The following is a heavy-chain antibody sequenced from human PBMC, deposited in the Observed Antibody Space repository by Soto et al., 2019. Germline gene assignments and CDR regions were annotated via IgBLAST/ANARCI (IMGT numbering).Heavy chain of an antibody. Sequence: GASVKVSCKASGYTFTGYYMHWVRQAPGQGLEWMGWINPNSGGTNYAQKFQGWVTMTRDTSISTAYMELSRLRSDDTAVYYCARGSSSGYYHDAFDIWGQGTMDTVSS. V-gene: IGHV1-2*04. D-gene: IGHD3-22*01. CDR3: ARGSSSGYYHDAFDI. CDR2: INPNSGGT. J-gene: IGHJ3*02. CDR1: GYTFTGYY.